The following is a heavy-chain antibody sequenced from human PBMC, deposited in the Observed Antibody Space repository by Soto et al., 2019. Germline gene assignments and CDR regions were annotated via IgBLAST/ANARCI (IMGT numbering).Heavy chain of an antibody. V-gene: IGHV1-69*01. Sequence: QVQLVQSGAEVKKPGSSVKVSCKASGGTFSSYAISWVRQAPGQGLEWMGGIIPIFGTANYAQKFQGRVTITADESTSTAYKELSSLRSEDTAVYYCARDLSGITGTSRPYYYYGMDVWGQGTTVTVSS. J-gene: IGHJ6*02. CDR3: ARDLSGITGTSRPYYYYGMDV. D-gene: IGHD1-7*01. CDR2: IIPIFGTA. CDR1: GGTFSSYA.